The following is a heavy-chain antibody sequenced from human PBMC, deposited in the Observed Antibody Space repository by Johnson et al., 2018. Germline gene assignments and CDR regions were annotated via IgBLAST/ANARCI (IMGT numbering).Heavy chain of an antibody. CDR1: GFTFSSYW. D-gene: IGHD2-2*01. J-gene: IGHJ1*01. V-gene: IGHV3-7*01. CDR3: ASDVFLTRGYQLLSGYFQH. Sequence: VQLVQSGGGVVQPGGSLRLSCAASGFTFSSYWMSWVRQAPGKGLEWVANIKQDGSEKYYVDSVKGRFTISRDNAKNSLYLQMNSLRAEYTAGYYCASDVFLTRGYQLLSGYFQHWGQGTLVTVSS. CDR2: IKQDGSEK.